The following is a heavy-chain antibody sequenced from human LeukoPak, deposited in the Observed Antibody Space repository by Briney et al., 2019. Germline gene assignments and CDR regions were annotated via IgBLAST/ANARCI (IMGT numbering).Heavy chain of an antibody. J-gene: IGHJ6*03. CDR2: INPSGGST. D-gene: IGHD6-13*01. Sequence: GASVKVSCKASGYTFTSYYMHWVRQAPGQGLEWMGIINPSGGSTSYAQKFQGRVTMTRDMSTSTVYMELSSLRSEDTAVYYCARDFIRSSWYASGIGYYMDVWGKGTTVTISS. CDR1: GYTFTSYY. V-gene: IGHV1-46*01. CDR3: ARDFIRSSWYASGIGYYMDV.